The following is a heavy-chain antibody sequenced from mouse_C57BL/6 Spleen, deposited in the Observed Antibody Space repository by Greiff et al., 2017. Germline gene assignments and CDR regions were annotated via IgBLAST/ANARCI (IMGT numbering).Heavy chain of an antibody. CDR2: IYPRSGNT. J-gene: IGHJ2*01. V-gene: IGHV1-81*01. CDR1: GYTFTSYG. Sequence: VQLQQSGAELARPGASVKLSCKASGYTFTSYGISWVKQRTGQGLEWIGEIYPRSGNTYYNEKFKGKATLTADKSSSTAYMELRSLTSEDSAVYFCARHYGSSPDDWGQGTTLTVSS. CDR3: ARHYGSSPDD. D-gene: IGHD1-1*01.